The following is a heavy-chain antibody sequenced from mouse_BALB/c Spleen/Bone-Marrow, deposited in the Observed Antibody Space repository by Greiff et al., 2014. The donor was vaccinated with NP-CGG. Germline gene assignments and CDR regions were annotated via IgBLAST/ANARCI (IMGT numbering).Heavy chain of an antibody. V-gene: IGHV2-6-7*01. CDR2: IWGDGNT. Sequence: QVQLKESGPGLVAPSQSLSITCTVSGFSLTGYGVNWVRQPPGKGLEWLGMIWGDGNTDYNSALKSRLCISKDNSKSQVFLKMNSRQTDDTARNYCARELGDYAMDYWGQGTSVTVSS. CDR1: GFSLTGYG. CDR3: ARELGDYAMDY. J-gene: IGHJ4*01. D-gene: IGHD4-1*01.